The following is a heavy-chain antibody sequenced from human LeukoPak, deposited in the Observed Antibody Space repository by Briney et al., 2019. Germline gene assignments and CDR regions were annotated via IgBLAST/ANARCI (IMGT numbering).Heavy chain of an antibody. D-gene: IGHD2-15*01. CDR1: GYTFTGYY. Sequence: GASVKVSCKASGYTFTGYYMHWVRQAPGQGLEWMGWINPNSGGTNYAQKFQGRVTVTRDTSISTAYMELSRLRSDDTAVYYCAREKVAVAATEGVAFDIWGQGTMVTVSS. CDR2: INPNSGGT. J-gene: IGHJ3*02. CDR3: AREKVAVAATEGVAFDI. V-gene: IGHV1-2*02.